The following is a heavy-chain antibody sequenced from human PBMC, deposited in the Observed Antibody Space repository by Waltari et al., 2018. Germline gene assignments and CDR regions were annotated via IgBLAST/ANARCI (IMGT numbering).Heavy chain of an antibody. CDR1: GFPFCRHR. V-gene: IGHV3-21*01. J-gene: IGHJ4*02. CDR3: ARVSAEMAFDQ. Sequence: EVQLVESGGGLVKPGGSLSLSCVASGFPFCRHRMNWCRQAPGKGLEWVSSISSDGSYVYYGDSAKGRFTISRDNAKNSLYLEVSSLRVDDTAVYSCARVSAEMAFDQWGQGTLVTVSS. CDR2: ISSDGSYV. D-gene: IGHD5-12*01.